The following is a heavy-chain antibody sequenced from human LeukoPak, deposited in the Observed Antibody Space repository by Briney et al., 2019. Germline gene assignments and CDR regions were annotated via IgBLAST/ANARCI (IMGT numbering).Heavy chain of an antibody. D-gene: IGHD1-26*01. CDR3: VKDLGRYRNNCFDY. J-gene: IGHJ4*02. V-gene: IGHV3-30-3*01. CDR1: GFTFSRYA. CDR2: ISYDGSNK. Sequence: GGSLRLSCEASGFTFSRYAMHWVRQAPGKGLEWVAVISYDGSNKYYADSVKGRFTISRDNSKNTLYLHMNSLRAEDTTVYYCVKDLGRYRNNCFDYWGQGTLVTDSS.